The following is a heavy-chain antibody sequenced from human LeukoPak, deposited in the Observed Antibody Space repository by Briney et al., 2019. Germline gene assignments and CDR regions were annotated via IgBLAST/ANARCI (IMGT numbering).Heavy chain of an antibody. V-gene: IGHV3-15*01. CDR1: GFTFSNAW. J-gene: IGHJ4*02. D-gene: IGHD4-17*01. CDR2: IKSKTDGGTT. Sequence: PGGSLRLSCAASGFTFSNAWMSWVRQAPGKGLEWVGRIKSKTDGGTTDYAAPVKGRSTISRDDSKNTLYLQMNSLKTEDTAVYYCTTLRLDYYGDYLDYWGQGTLVTVSS. CDR3: TTLRLDYYGDYLDY.